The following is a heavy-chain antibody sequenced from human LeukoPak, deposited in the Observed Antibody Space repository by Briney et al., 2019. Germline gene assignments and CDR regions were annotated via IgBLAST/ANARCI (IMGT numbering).Heavy chain of an antibody. Sequence: PSETLSLTCAVSGYSITTLSYGVWIRQSPGKGLEVMASGCRGVTIYYNPSRRSRVSISVDTSTNHFSLKLTSLTAADTAVYYCGRGFDTNNAQYWVNPWGQGTLVTVSS. CDR1: GYSITTLSY. V-gene: IGHV4-38-2*01. J-gene: IGHJ5*02. CDR3: GRGFDTNNAQYWVNP. CDR2: GCRGVTI. D-gene: IGHD1/OR15-1a*01.